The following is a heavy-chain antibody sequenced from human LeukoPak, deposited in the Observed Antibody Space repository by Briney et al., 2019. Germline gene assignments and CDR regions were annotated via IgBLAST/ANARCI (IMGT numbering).Heavy chain of an antibody. V-gene: IGHV3-33*01. J-gene: IGHJ6*02. Sequence: VGSLRLSCAATGFTFSSYGMHWVRQAPGKGLEWVAVIWYDGSNKYYADSVKGRFTISRDNSKNTLYLQMNSLRAEDTAVYYCARVLVGATGGMDVWGQGTTVTVSS. CDR2: IWYDGSNK. D-gene: IGHD1-26*01. CDR1: GFTFSSYG. CDR3: ARVLVGATGGMDV.